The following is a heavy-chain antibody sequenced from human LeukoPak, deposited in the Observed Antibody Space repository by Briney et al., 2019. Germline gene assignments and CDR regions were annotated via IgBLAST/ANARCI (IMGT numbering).Heavy chain of an antibody. D-gene: IGHD4-17*01. CDR3: ATRTVTEDFGY. V-gene: IGHV4-30-2*01. CDR2: IYHSGST. J-gene: IGHJ4*02. CDR1: GGSISRGGYS. Sequence: SQTLSLTCAVSGGSISRGGYSWRWIRQPPGKGLEWIGYIYHSGSTYYNPSLKSRVTISVDRSKNQFSLKLSSVTAADTAVYYCATRTVTEDFGYWGQGTLVTVSS.